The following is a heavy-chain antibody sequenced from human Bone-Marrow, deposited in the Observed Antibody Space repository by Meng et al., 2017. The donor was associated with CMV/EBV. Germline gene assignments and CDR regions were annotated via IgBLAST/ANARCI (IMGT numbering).Heavy chain of an antibody. D-gene: IGHD2-2*02. Sequence: SETLSLTCAVYGGSFSGYYWSWIRQPPGKGLEWIGEINHSGSTNYNPSLKSRVTISVDTSKNQFSLKLSSVTAADTAVYYCARGRCSSTSCYTPYWGQGTLVTVSS. CDR2: INHSGST. V-gene: IGHV4-34*01. CDR1: GGSFSGYY. J-gene: IGHJ4*02. CDR3: ARGRCSSTSCYTPY.